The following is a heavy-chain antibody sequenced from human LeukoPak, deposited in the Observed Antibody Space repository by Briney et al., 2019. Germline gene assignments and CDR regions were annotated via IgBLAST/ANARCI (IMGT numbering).Heavy chain of an antibody. CDR2: INPNSGGT. D-gene: IGHD2-15*01. CDR1: GYTFTGYY. J-gene: IGHJ4*02. Sequence: ASVKVSCKASGYTFTGYYMHWVRQAPGQGLEWMGWINPNSGGTNYAQKFQGRVTMTRDTSISTAYMELSRLRAEDTAVYYCAKSKGYCSGGSCYEWVSGEIDYWGQGTLVTVSS. CDR3: AKSKGYCSGGSCYEWVSGEIDY. V-gene: IGHV1-2*02.